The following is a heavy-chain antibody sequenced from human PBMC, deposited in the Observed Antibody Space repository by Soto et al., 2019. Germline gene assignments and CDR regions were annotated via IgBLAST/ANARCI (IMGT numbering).Heavy chain of an antibody. J-gene: IGHJ3*02. CDR3: ATRRLVDDAFDI. V-gene: IGHV3-53*01. CDR1: GFTVSSIF. D-gene: IGHD5-12*01. Sequence: GGSLRLSCAASGFTVSSIFMSWVRQAPGKGLEWVSVVYSGGSAYYADSVKGRFTISRDNSKNTLYLQMNSLRAEDTAVYYCATRRLVDDAFDIWGQGTMVTVS. CDR2: VYSGGSA.